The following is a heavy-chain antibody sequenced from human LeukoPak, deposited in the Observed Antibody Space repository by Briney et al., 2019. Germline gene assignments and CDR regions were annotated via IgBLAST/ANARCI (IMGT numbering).Heavy chain of an antibody. CDR1: GFTFSSYS. CDR2: IKQDGSEK. V-gene: IGHV3-7*01. J-gene: IGHJ6*02. D-gene: IGHD2-15*01. Sequence: GGSLRLSCAASGFTFSSYSMSWVRQAPGKGLEWVANIKQDGSEKYYVDSVKGRFTISRDNAKNSLYLQMNSLRAEDTAVYYCARVEVAVSAYQYYGMDVWGQGTTVTVSS. CDR3: ARVEVAVSAYQYYGMDV.